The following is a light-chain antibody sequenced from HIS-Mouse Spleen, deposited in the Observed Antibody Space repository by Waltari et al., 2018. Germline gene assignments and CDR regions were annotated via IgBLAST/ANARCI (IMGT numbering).Light chain of an antibody. CDR1: SLPQKY. CDR3: YSTDSSGNHRV. Sequence: SYALTQPPSVSVSPGQTASITCSGDSLPQKYAYWNQQKSGQAHVLVIYEDSKRPSGIPERFSGASSGTMATLTISGAQVEDEADYYCYSTDSSGNHRVFGGGTKLTVL. CDR2: EDS. J-gene: IGLJ2*01. V-gene: IGLV3-10*01.